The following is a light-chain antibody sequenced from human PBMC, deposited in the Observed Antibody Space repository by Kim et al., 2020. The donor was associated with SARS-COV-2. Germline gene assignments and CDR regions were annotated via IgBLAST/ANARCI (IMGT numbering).Light chain of an antibody. CDR3: QSYDSSNRWV. CDR2: EDN. J-gene: IGLJ3*02. CDR1: SGSIASNY. V-gene: IGLV6-57*03. Sequence: AVTLSGTRSSGSIASNYVQWYQQRPGSAPTTVIYEDNQRPSGVPDRFSGSIDSSSNSASLTISGLKTEDEADYYCQSYDSSNRWVFGGGTQLTVL.